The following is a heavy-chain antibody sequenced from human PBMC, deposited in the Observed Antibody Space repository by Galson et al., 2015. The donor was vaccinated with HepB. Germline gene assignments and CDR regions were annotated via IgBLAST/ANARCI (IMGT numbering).Heavy chain of an antibody. Sequence: SVKVSCKASGYTFTGYYMHWVRQAPGQGLEWMGWINPNSGGTNYAQKFQGRVTMARDTSISTAYMELSRLRSDDTAVYYCARDSGGIPAARDEFDYWGQGTLVTVSS. D-gene: IGHD2-2*01. V-gene: IGHV1-2*02. CDR2: INPNSGGT. CDR1: GYTFTGYY. CDR3: ARDSGGIPAARDEFDY. J-gene: IGHJ4*02.